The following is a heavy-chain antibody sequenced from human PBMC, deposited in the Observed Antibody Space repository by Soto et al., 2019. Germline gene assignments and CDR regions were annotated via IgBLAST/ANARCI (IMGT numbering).Heavy chain of an antibody. CDR1: GGSISSYC. D-gene: IGHD3-9*01. V-gene: IGHV4-59*01. J-gene: IGHJ4*02. CDR2: IYYSGST. CDR3: ARVRGQLRYFDWLPYFDY. Sequence: SETLSLTCTVSGGSISSYCSSWIRQPPGKGLEWIGYIYYSGSTNYNPSLKSRVTISVDTSKNQFSLKLSSVTAADTAVYYCARVRGQLRYFDWLPYFDYWGQGTQVTVSS.